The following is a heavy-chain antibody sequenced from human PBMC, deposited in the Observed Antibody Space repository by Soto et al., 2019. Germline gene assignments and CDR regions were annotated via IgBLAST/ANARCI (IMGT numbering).Heavy chain of an antibody. CDR3: ARDLWGYCGTDCYPLDV. CDR2: LYNSGST. Sequence: QVRLHESGPGLVKPSETLSLTCTVSGGSIRSYYWSWIRQAPGKGLEWIGYLYNSGSTVYNPSLKTRVTISVDTSNNPFSLKLNSVAAADTAVYYCARDLWGYCGTDCYPLDVWGQGTTVNVSS. CDR1: GGSIRSYY. V-gene: IGHV4-59*01. J-gene: IGHJ6*02. D-gene: IGHD2-21*02.